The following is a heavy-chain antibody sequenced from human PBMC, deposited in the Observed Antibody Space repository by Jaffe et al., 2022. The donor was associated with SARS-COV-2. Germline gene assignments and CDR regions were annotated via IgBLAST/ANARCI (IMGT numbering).Heavy chain of an antibody. CDR3: TTGYSGYDPLDY. CDR1: GFTFSNAW. V-gene: IGHV3-15*01. D-gene: IGHD5-12*01. CDR2: IKSKTDGGTT. J-gene: IGHJ4*02. Sequence: EVQLVESGGGLVKPGGSLRLSCAASGFTFSNAWMSWVRQAPGKGLEWVGRIKSKTDGGTTDYAAPVKGRFTISRDDSKNTLYLQMNSLKTEDTAVYYCTTGYSGYDPLDYWGQGTLVTVSS.